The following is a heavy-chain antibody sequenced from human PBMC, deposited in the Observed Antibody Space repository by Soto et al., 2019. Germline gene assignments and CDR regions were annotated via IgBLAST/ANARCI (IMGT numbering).Heavy chain of an antibody. V-gene: IGHV1-69*02. J-gene: IGHJ6*03. CDR3: ARGLPGGGDTPVLKGYYYSMDV. D-gene: IGHD5-18*01. CDR2: IIPLLGVA. Sequence: ASVKVSCKASGGTFSSYTISWVRQAPGQGLEWMGRIIPLLGVANYAQKFQGRVTITADKSTSTAYMELSSLRFEDTAIYYCARGLPGGGDTPVLKGYYYSMDVWGKGTTVTVSS. CDR1: GGTFSSYT.